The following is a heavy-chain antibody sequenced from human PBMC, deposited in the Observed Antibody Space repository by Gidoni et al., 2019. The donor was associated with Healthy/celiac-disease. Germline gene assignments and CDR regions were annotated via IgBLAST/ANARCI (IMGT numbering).Heavy chain of an antibody. CDR2: IYPGDSDT. D-gene: IGHD5-12*01. CDR1: GYSFTSYW. Sequence: DVQLVHSGAAVKKPGESLKISCTGSGYSFTSYWIGWVRQMPGKGLEWMGIIYPGDSDTRYSPSFQGQVTISADKSISTAYRQWSSLKASDTAMYYCARLMGWLQLDYGMDVWGQGTTVTVSS. CDR3: ARLMGWLQLDYGMDV. V-gene: IGHV5-51*01. J-gene: IGHJ6*02.